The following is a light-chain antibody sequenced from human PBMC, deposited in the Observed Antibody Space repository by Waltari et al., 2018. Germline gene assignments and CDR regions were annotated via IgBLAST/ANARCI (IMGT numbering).Light chain of an antibody. V-gene: IGKV3D-20*02. CDR3: QQYHTPLT. Sequence: EILLTQSPAFLSLSPGARVTLSCRASESVDTNYLAWYQQKPGQAPRLLIYDTYNRAAGVPNRFSGSGSGTDFTLTITRLEPGDSEVYFCQQYHTPLTFGGGTTVEIK. J-gene: IGKJ4*01. CDR2: DTY. CDR1: ESVDTNY.